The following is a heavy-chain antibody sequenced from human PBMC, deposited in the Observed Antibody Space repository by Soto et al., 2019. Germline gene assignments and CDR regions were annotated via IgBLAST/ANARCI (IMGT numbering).Heavy chain of an antibody. CDR3: ARGLAVAGHYYYYGMDV. J-gene: IGHJ6*02. V-gene: IGHV3-30-3*01. Sequence: QVQLVESGGGVVQPGRSLRHSCAASGFTFSSYAMHWVRQAPGKGLEWVAVISYDGSNKYYADSVKGRFTISRDNSKNTLYLQMNSLRAEDTAVYYCARGLAVAGHYYYYGMDVWGQGTTVTVSS. CDR1: GFTFSSYA. CDR2: ISYDGSNK. D-gene: IGHD6-19*01.